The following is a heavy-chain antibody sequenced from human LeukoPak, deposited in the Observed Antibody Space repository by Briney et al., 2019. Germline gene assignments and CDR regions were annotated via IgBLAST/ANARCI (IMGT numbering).Heavy chain of an antibody. D-gene: IGHD3-22*01. CDR1: GFSPSTYGMR. CDR3: ARMRSDSSGLFDY. J-gene: IGHJ4*02. CDR2: IDWDDDE. Sequence: SGPTLVNPTQTLTLTCTFSGFSPSTYGMRVNWIRQPPEKALEWLARIDWDDDEFYSTSLKTRLTISKDTSKNQVVLTMTNMDPVDTATYYCARMRSDSSGLFDYWGQGTLVTVSS. V-gene: IGHV2-70*04.